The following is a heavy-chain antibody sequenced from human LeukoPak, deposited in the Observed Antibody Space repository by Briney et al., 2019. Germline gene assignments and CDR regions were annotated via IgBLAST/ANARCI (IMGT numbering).Heavy chain of an antibody. J-gene: IGHJ4*02. CDR3: AREWWYLDY. V-gene: IGHV3-7*05. CDR1: GFTFSTYA. D-gene: IGHD2-15*01. Sequence: GGSLRLSCAASGFTFSTYAMTWVRQAPGRGLEWVARIKEDGSDTYYVDSVKGRFTISRDKAMKTVYLQMNSLRVEDTAVYYCAREWWYLDYWGQGTLVTVSS. CDR2: IKEDGSDT.